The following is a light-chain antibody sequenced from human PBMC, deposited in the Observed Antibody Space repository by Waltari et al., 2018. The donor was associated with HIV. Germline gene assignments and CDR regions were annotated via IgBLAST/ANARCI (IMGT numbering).Light chain of an antibody. CDR2: EGS. J-gene: IGLJ2*01. CDR1: SSGVGSYNL. Sequence: QSALTQPASVSGSPGQSITISCTGTSSGVGSYNLVSWYQQHPGKAPKLMIYEGSKRPSGVSNRFSGSKSGNTASLTISGLQAEDEADYYCCSYAGSSTLEVFGGGTKLTVL. CDR3: CSYAGSSTLEV. V-gene: IGLV2-23*01.